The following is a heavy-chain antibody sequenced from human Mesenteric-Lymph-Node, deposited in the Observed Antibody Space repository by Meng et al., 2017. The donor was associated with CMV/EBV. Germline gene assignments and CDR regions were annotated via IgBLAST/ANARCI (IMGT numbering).Heavy chain of an antibody. Sequence: ASVKVSCKTSGYSFTGYYMHWVRQAPGHGLEWMGWINPRSGATSHAQKFQGRVTMTGDTSISTAYMELNRLKSDDTAVYYCARAGGLVIQLALGGSGGDYGLDVWGQGTTVTVSS. CDR3: ARAGGLVIQLALGGSGGDYGLDV. V-gene: IGHV1-2*02. CDR2: INPRSGAT. D-gene: IGHD5-24*01. CDR1: GYSFTGYY. J-gene: IGHJ6*02.